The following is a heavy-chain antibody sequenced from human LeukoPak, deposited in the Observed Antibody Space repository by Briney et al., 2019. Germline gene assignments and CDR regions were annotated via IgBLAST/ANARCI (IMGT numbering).Heavy chain of an antibody. D-gene: IGHD3-10*01. CDR1: GFTFSSYA. CDR3: AKAHDSGRYMSDAFDI. J-gene: IGHJ3*02. Sequence: GRSLRLSCAASGFTFSSYAMHWVRQAPGKGLEWVAVISYDGSNKYYADSVKGRFTISRDNSKNTLYLQMNSLRAEDTAVYYCAKAHDSGRYMSDAFDIWGQGTMVTVSS. CDR2: ISYDGSNK. V-gene: IGHV3-30-3*01.